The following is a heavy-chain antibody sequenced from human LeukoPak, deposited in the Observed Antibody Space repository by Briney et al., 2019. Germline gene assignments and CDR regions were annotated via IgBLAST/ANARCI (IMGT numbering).Heavy chain of an antibody. CDR3: ARGTSYSPNWFDP. V-gene: IGHV3-7*01. Sequence: SGGSLRLSCAVSGLTFNNYAMSWVRQAPGKGLEWVASIKQDGSEKYYVDSVKGRFTISRDNAKNSLYLQMNSLRAEDTAVYYCARGTSYSPNWFDPWGQGTLVTVSS. CDR1: GLTFNNYA. CDR2: IKQDGSEK. D-gene: IGHD2-2*01. J-gene: IGHJ5*02.